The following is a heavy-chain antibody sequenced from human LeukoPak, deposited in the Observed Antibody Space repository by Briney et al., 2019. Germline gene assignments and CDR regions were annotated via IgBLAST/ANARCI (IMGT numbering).Heavy chain of an antibody. CDR3: ARNYDSSKDGNDY. D-gene: IGHD3-22*01. CDR1: GYTFTNYG. V-gene: IGHV1-18*01. J-gene: IGHJ4*02. CDR2: ISAYNGNT. Sequence: ASVKVSCTASGYTFTNYGISWVRQAPGQGLEWMGWISAYNGNTNYAQKLQGRVTVTRDTSTSTVYMDLRSLRSDDTAIYYCARNYDSSKDGNDYWGQGTLVTVSS.